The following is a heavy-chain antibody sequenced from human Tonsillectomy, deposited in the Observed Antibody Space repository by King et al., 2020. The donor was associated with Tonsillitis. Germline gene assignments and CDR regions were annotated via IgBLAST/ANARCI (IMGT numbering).Heavy chain of an antibody. CDR3: ARESHPGYSSGRAFFDC. CDR2: ISSSSSTI. V-gene: IGHV3-48*02. J-gene: IGHJ4*02. CDR1: GFTFSTYN. Sequence: VQLVESGGGLVQPGGSLRLSCAASGFTFSTYNINWVRQAPGKGLEWVSSISSSSSTIYYADSVKGRFTISRDNAKNSLYLQMNSLRDEDTAVYYCARESHPGYSSGRAFFDCWGQGTLVTVSS. D-gene: IGHD6-19*01.